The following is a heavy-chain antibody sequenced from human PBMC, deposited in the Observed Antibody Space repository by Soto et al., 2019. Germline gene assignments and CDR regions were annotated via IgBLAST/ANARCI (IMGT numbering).Heavy chain of an antibody. J-gene: IGHJ4*02. Sequence: GPSLKLSGVGPGGKFRSSTRSSVRKDTRKGLEWIGLISIKPNNFFTCYVASVTGRFTISRDDSKNTAYLEMDSLKTEDTSFYYCVRAYENSNYDFDLWGRGTSVTVSS. CDR2: ISIKPNNFFT. D-gene: IGHD3-22*01. CDR1: GGKFRSST. CDR3: VRAYENSNYDFDL. V-gene: IGHV3-73*01.